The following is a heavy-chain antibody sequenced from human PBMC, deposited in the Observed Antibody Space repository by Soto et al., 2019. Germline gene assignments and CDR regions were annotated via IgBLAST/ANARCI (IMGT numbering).Heavy chain of an antibody. D-gene: IGHD3-3*01. CDR1: GYPVTAYY. CDR3: ARGGGVGVAGSAAFDM. Sequence: QLHLVQSGAVVKKPGASVTVSCSASGYPVTAYYMHWVRQAPGRGLEWMGGINPATGAAKYTQTFPGGVTMTGDTSTSTVFMELSGLTSEDTAVFYCARGGGVGVAGSAAFDMWGQGTVVTVSS. V-gene: IGHV1-2*02. J-gene: IGHJ3*02. CDR2: INPATGAA.